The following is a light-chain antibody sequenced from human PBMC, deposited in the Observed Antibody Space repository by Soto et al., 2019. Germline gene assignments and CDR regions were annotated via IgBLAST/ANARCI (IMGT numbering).Light chain of an antibody. CDR1: QSVSSY. CDR3: QQRSNWPPLT. V-gene: IGKV3-11*01. Sequence: IVCTQSPSTLSLSPGERATLSCRASQSVSSYLAWYQQKPGQAPRLLIYDASNRATGIPARFSGSGSGTDFTLTISSLEPEDFAVYYCQQRSNWPPLTFGGGTKVDIK. J-gene: IGKJ4*01. CDR2: DAS.